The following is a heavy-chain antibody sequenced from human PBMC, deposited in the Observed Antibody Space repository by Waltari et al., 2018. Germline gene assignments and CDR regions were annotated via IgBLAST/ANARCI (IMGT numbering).Heavy chain of an antibody. V-gene: IGHV4-34*01. CDR3: ARGLLAPFDY. Sequence: QVQLQQWGAGLLKPSETLSLTCAVYGGSFSGYYWSWIRQPPGKGLEWIGEINHSGSTNYNPSLKSRVPIAVDTSKNQFSLKLSSVTAADTAVYYCARGLLAPFDYWGQGTLVTVSS. CDR1: GGSFSGYY. D-gene: IGHD3-3*01. J-gene: IGHJ4*02. CDR2: INHSGST.